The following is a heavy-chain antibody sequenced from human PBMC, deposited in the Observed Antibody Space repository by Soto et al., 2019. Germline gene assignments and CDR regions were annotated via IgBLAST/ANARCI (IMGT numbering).Heavy chain of an antibody. CDR2: ISGSGGST. V-gene: IGHV3-23*01. Sequence: GGSLGLSCAASGFTFSSYAMSWVRQAPGKGLEWVSAISGSGGSTYYADSVKGRFTISRDNSKNTLYLQMSSLRAEDTAVYYCAKDHHLYYYDSSGYYEGFDYCGQGPL. CDR1: GFTFSSYA. CDR3: AKDHHLYYYDSSGYYEGFDY. J-gene: IGHJ4*02. D-gene: IGHD3-22*01.